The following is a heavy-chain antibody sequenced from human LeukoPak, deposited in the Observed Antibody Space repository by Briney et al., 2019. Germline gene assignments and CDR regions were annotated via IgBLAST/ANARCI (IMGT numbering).Heavy chain of an antibody. Sequence: PSETLSLTCTVSGGSISSSSYYWGWIRQPPGKGLEWIGSIYYSGSTYYNPSLKSRVTISVDTSKNQFSLKLSSVTAADTAVYYCARQMKLWFGELIWFDPWGQGTLVTVSS. CDR1: GGSISSSSYY. J-gene: IGHJ5*02. V-gene: IGHV4-39*01. D-gene: IGHD3-10*01. CDR3: ARQMKLWFGELIWFDP. CDR2: IYYSGST.